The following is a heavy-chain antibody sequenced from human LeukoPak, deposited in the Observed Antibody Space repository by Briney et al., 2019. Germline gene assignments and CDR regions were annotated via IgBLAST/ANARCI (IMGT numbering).Heavy chain of an antibody. J-gene: IGHJ4*01. CDR1: GMTVSNNY. CDR3: ARVGDYSAKN. CDR2: IDNGGNT. D-gene: IGHD4-11*01. V-gene: IGHV3-66*02. Sequence: GESLRLSCAASGMTVSNNYMIWVRQAPDRGLEWVSGIDNGGNTYYADSVKVRCTICSDNSKNRLYLQMDSLRDEDTAVYQCARVGDYSAKNWGQETLGTVSS.